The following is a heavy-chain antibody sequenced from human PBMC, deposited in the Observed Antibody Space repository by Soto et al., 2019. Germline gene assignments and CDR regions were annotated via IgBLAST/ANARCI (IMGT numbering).Heavy chain of an antibody. J-gene: IGHJ4*02. CDR2: ISAYNGNT. CDR3: VSDDVGLGIDY. V-gene: IGHV1-18*01. CDR1: GYTVTSYG. D-gene: IGHD1-26*01. Sequence: ASVKVSCKASGYTVTSYGISWVRQAPGQGLEWMGWISAYNGNTNYAQNLQGRVTMTTDRSTSTAYMELRSLRSDDTAVYYCVSDDVGLGIDYWGLGTLVNVSS.